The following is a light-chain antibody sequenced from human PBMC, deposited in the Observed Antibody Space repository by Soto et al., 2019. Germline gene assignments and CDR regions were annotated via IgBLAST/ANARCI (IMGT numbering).Light chain of an antibody. CDR2: EVS. V-gene: IGLV2-14*01. J-gene: IGLJ1*01. CDR1: SSDVGGYNY. CDR3: SSYTSSSPYV. Sequence: QSVLTQPASVSGSPGQSITISCTGTSSDVGGYNYVSWYQQHPGKAPKLMIYEVSNRPSGVSNRFSGSKSGNTASLTISGLPAEDEADYYCSSYTSSSPYVFGTGTKLTVL.